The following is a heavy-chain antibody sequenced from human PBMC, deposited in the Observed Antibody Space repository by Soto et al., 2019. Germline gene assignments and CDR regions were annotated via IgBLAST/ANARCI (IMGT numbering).Heavy chain of an antibody. D-gene: IGHD6-19*01. V-gene: IGHV3-74*01. J-gene: IGHJ1*01. Sequence: GESLKISCAASGFTFSSYWMHWVRQAPGKGLVWVSRINSDGSSTSYADSVKGRFTISRDNAKNTLYLQMNSLRAEDTAVYYCARPVVAGLEYFQHWGQGTLVTVSS. CDR1: GFTFSSYW. CDR2: INSDGSST. CDR3: ARPVVAGLEYFQH.